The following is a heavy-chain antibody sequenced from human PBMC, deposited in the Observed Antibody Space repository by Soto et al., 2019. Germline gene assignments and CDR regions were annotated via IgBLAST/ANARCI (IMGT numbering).Heavy chain of an antibody. J-gene: IGHJ4*02. V-gene: IGHV1-18*01. D-gene: IGHD6-19*01. CDR3: ARERPSSGWTSFDY. Sequence: QVQLVQSGAEVKKPGASVKVSCKASGYTFTSYGISWVRQPLDQGLEGMGWIRAYNVNTNYEKKLQGRVTMTTDTSTSTAYMELRSLRSDDTAVYYCARERPSSGWTSFDYWGQGTLVTVSS. CDR1: GYTFTSYG. CDR2: IRAYNVNT.